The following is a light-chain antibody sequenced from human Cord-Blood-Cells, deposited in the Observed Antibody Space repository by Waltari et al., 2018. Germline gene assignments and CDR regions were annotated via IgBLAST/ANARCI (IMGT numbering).Light chain of an antibody. CDR1: SSDVGGYND. CDR3: SSYTSSSTWV. Sequence: QSALPQPASVSGSPGQSITISCTGTSSDVGGYNDVSWYQQHPGKAPKLMIYDVSNRPSGVSNRFSGSKSGNTASLTISGLQAEDEADYYCSSYTSSSTWVFGGGTKLTVL. J-gene: IGLJ3*02. CDR2: DVS. V-gene: IGLV2-14*01.